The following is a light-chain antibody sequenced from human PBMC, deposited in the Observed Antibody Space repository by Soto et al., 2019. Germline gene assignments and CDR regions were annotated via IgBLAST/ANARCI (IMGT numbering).Light chain of an antibody. J-gene: IGKJ1*01. V-gene: IGKV3-20*01. CDR2: GAS. Sequence: EFVLTQSAGTLSLSTGARPTRCCRVSQSVSSSYLAWYQQKPGQAPRLLIFGASRRATGIPDRFSGSGSGTDFTFTISRLEPEDFAVYYCQQYGSSPRTFGQGTKVDIK. CDR1: QSVSSSY. CDR3: QQYGSSPRT.